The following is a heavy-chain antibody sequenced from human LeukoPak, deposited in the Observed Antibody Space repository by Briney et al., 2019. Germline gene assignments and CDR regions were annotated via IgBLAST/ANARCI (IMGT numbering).Heavy chain of an antibody. J-gene: IGHJ3*02. CDR3: AKEYSSSSGNDAFDI. CDR1: GFIFSRHV. CDR2: ISYNASYT. D-gene: IGHD6-6*01. V-gene: IGHV3-30*04. Sequence: GGSLRLSCAASGFIFSRHVMYWVRQAPGKGLEWVALISYNASYTDYADSVKGRFTISRDNSKNTLYLQMNSLRAEDTAVYYCAKEYSSSSGNDAFDIWGQGTMVTVSS.